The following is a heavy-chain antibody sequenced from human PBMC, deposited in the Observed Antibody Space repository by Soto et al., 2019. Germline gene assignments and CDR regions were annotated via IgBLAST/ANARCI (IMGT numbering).Heavy chain of an antibody. CDR3: AGTNNIAARFPVMDV. Sequence: SETLSLTCAVSGGSTMRSNWWTFVRQPPGKGLEWIGEIYHSGSTNYNPSLKRRVSISVDKSKKQFSLKVNSVTAADTAVYYCAGTNNIAARFPVMDVWGQGTTVTVSS. V-gene: IGHV4-4*02. D-gene: IGHD6-6*01. CDR1: GGSTMRSNW. J-gene: IGHJ6*02. CDR2: IYHSGST.